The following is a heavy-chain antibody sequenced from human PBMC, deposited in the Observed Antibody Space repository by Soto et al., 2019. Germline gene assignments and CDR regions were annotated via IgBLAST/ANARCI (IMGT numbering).Heavy chain of an antibody. D-gene: IGHD6-13*01. Sequence: QVQLVESGGGVVQPGRSLRLSCAASGFTFSSYAMHWVRQAPGKGLEWVAVISYDGSNKYYADSVKGRFTISRDNSKNTLYLQMNSLRAEDTAVYYCARDEQQLVLYYYYGMDVCGQGTTVTVSS. CDR3: ARDEQQLVLYYYYGMDV. J-gene: IGHJ6*02. V-gene: IGHV3-30-3*01. CDR1: GFTFSSYA. CDR2: ISYDGSNK.